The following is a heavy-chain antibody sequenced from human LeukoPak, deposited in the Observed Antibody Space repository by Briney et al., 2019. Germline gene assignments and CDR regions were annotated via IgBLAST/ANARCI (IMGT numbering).Heavy chain of an antibody. CDR2: IYTSGSN. V-gene: IGHV4-4*07. CDR1: GGSISSYY. D-gene: IGHD3-16*02. J-gene: IGHJ5*02. Sequence: SETLSLTCTVSGGSISSYYWSWIRQPAGKGLEWIGRIYTSGSNNYNPSLKSRVTMSVDTSKNQFSLKLSSVTAADTAVYYCARDGHYDYVWGSYQDNWFDPWGQGTLVTVSS. CDR3: ARDGHYDYVWGSYQDNWFDP.